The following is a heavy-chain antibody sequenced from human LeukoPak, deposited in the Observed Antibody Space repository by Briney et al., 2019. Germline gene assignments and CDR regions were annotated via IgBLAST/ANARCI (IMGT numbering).Heavy chain of an antibody. Sequence: TSETLSLTCAVYGGSLNGHYWSWIRQPPGKGLEWIGEGSESGGTKFNPSLKSRVTISVDTSKNQFSLKLSSVTAADTAVYYCARGYYYDSSGYPPIDYWGQGTLVTVPS. V-gene: IGHV4-34*01. D-gene: IGHD3-22*01. CDR3: ARGYYYDSSGYPPIDY. CDR2: GSESGGT. J-gene: IGHJ4*02. CDR1: GGSLNGHY.